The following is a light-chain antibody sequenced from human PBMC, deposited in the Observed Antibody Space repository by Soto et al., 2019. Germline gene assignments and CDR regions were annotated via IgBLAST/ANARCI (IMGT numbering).Light chain of an antibody. Sequence: EIVLTQSPGTLSLSPGERATLSCRASQSISSSYLAWYQQKPGQASRLLVYGASSRATGIPDRFSGSGSGTDFTLTISRLEPEDFALYYCQQYSSTFWTFGQGTKVEIK. J-gene: IGKJ1*01. V-gene: IGKV3-20*01. CDR1: QSISSSY. CDR3: QQYSSTFWT. CDR2: GAS.